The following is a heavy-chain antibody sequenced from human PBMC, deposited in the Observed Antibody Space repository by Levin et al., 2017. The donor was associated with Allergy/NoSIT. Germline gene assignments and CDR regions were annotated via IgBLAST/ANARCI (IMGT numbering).Heavy chain of an antibody. CDR2: ISPSSGII. CDR1: GFIFSSYS. D-gene: IGHD4-17*01. CDR3: ARDRGFGDYDFYY. V-gene: IGHV3-21*01. J-gene: IGHJ4*02. Sequence: GESLKISCAASGFIFSSYSMNWVRQAPGKGLEWVSSISPSSGIIHYADSVKGRFTVSRDNAKNSLYLRMNGLRTEDTAVYYCARDRGFGDYDFYYWGQGTLVTVSS.